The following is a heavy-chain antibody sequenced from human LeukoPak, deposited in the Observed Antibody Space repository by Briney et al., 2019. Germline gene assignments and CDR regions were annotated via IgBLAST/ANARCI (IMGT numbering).Heavy chain of an antibody. D-gene: IGHD6-25*01. CDR2: IYSGGRT. Sequence: GGSIRLSCAASGFTVSSNYMSWDRQAPGKGLEWVSVIYSGGRTYYADSVKGRFTISRDNAKNSLYLQMNSLRVEDTAVYYCARDLVAAATTGGYYFEYWGLGILVAVSS. CDR3: ARDLVAAATTGGYYFEY. J-gene: IGHJ4*02. V-gene: IGHV3-53*01. CDR1: GFTVSSNY.